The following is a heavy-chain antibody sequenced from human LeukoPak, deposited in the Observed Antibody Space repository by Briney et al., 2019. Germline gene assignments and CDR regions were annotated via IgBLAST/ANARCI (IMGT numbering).Heavy chain of an antibody. J-gene: IGHJ3*01. CDR3: ARSGDTAMVLGPLGS. CDR1: GGSISSGGYY. D-gene: IGHD5-18*01. V-gene: IGHV4-31*03. CDR2: IYYSGST. Sequence: SETLSLTCTVSGGSISSGGYYWSWIRQHPGKGLEWIGYIYYSGSTYYNPSLKSRVTITVDTSKNQFSLKLSSVTAAETAVYYCARSGDTAMVLGPLGSWGQGTMVTVSS.